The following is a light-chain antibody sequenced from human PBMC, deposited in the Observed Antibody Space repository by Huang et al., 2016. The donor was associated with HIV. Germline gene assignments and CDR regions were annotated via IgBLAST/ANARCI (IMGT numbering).Light chain of an antibody. Sequence: IVLTQSPATLSWYPGERVTLSCQASQSVGNYIAWYQQHPGQSPKLLIYDTSTRATGTPVRFSGSGSGTDFTLTISSLESEDFAVYYCQQRSSGVTFGGGTKV. CDR3: QQRSSGVT. J-gene: IGKJ4*01. CDR2: DTS. CDR1: QSVGNY. V-gene: IGKV3-11*01.